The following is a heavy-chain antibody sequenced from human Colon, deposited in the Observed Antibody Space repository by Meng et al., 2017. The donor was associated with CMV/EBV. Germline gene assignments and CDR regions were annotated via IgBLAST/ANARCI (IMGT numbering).Heavy chain of an antibody. CDR1: GFTFSDHY. J-gene: IGHJ6*02. V-gene: IGHV3-72*01. D-gene: IGHD1-26*01. CDR2: TRNKANSYTT. CDR3: AREKTGVGYYYYYYGMDV. Sequence: GESLRLSCAASGFTFSDHYMDWVRQAPGKGLEWVGRTRNKANSYTTEYAASVKGRFTISRDDSKNSLYLQMNSLKTEDTAVYYCAREKTGVGYYYYYYGMDVWGQGTTVTVSS.